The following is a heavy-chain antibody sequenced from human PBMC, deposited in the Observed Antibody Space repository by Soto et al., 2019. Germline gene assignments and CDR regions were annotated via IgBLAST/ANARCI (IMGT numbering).Heavy chain of an antibody. Sequence: QVKLVESGGGVVQPGRSLRLSCAPSGFTFTAYAFHWVRQAPGTGLEWVSVISYDGSNIYYADSVKGRFTISRDNSKNTLYLQMNSLRAEDTAVYYCARDFRASSGWTRGYLDYWGQGALVTVSS. CDR2: ISYDGSNI. D-gene: IGHD6-19*01. CDR1: GFTFTAYA. J-gene: IGHJ4*02. V-gene: IGHV3-30-3*01. CDR3: ARDFRASSGWTRGYLDY.